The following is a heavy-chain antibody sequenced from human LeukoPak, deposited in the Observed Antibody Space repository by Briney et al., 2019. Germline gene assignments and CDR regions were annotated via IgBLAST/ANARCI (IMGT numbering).Heavy chain of an antibody. V-gene: IGHV1-69*13. J-gene: IGHJ4*02. CDR1: GGTFSSYA. Sequence: SVKVSCKASGGTFSSYAISWVRQAPGQGLEWMGGIIPIFGTANYAQKFQGRVTITADESTSTAYMELSSLRSEDTAVYYCARVNYYDSSGYSSDFDYWGQGTLVTVSS. CDR2: IIPIFGTA. CDR3: ARVNYYDSSGYSSDFDY. D-gene: IGHD3-22*01.